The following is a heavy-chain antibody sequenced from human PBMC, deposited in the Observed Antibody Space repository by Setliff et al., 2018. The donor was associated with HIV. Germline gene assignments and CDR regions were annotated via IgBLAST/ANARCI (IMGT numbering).Heavy chain of an antibody. CDR2: INWNSGSI. J-gene: IGHJ4*02. CDR1: GFNFEDYA. CDR3: VKGDCTSSSCELEF. V-gene: IGHV3-9*01. Sequence: GGSLRLSCVVSGFNFEDYAMHWVRQAPGKGLEWVSGINWNSGSIGYADSVKGRFTISRDNAKNSVYLEMNSLQTEDTALYYCVKGDCTSSSCELEFWGQGTLVTVSP. D-gene: IGHD2-2*01.